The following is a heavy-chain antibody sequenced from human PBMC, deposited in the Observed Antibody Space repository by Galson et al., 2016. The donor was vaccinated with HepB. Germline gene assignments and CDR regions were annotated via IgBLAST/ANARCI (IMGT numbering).Heavy chain of an antibody. J-gene: IGHJ2*01. Sequence: SETLSLTCSVSGDSISSSSYYWGWVRQPPEKGLEWIGTIFYSGSTYYNPSLTSRATISMAASKNQFSLRLTSVTAADTALYFCARRSYSGLGSRWYLDFWGRGTLVTVSS. CDR1: GDSISSSSYY. D-gene: IGHD3-10*01. CDR2: IFYSGST. CDR3: ARRSYSGLGSRWYLDF. V-gene: IGHV4-39*01.